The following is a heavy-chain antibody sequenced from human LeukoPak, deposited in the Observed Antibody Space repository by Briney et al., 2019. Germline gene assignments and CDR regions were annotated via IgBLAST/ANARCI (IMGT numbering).Heavy chain of an antibody. Sequence: ASVKVSCKASGYTFNSYRITWFRQAPGQGLEWMGWIGGYNGDTLYPQKFQGRVTVTTDTSSSTAYMELRSLRSDDTAVYYCARDISGGEDYWGQGTLVTVSS. CDR2: IGGYNGDT. CDR1: GYTFNSYR. V-gene: IGHV1-18*01. D-gene: IGHD3-16*01. CDR3: ARDISGGEDY. J-gene: IGHJ4*02.